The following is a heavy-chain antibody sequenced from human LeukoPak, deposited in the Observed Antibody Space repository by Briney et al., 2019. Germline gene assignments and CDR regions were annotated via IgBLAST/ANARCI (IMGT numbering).Heavy chain of an antibody. V-gene: IGHV5-51*01. CDR3: ARHIKYCSSTSCYRVMDY. J-gene: IGHJ4*02. CDR1: GCSFTSYW. D-gene: IGHD2-2*01. Sequence: GESLKISCKGSGCSFTSYWIGWVRQMPGKGLEWMGIIYPGDSDTRYSPSFQGQVTISADKSISTAYLQWSSLKASDTAMYYCARHIKYCSSTSCYRVMDYWGQGTLVTVSS. CDR2: IYPGDSDT.